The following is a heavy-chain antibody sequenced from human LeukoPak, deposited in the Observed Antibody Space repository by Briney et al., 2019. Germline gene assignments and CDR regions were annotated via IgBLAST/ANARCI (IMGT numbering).Heavy chain of an antibody. V-gene: IGHV3-30*18. J-gene: IGHJ4*02. Sequence: GGSLRLSCAASGFTFSSYGMHWVRQAPGKGLEWVAVISYDGSNKYYADSVKGRFTISRDNSKNTLYLQMNSLRAVDTAVYYCAKGFRGRQLVLDYWGQGTLVTVSS. CDR2: ISYDGSNK. D-gene: IGHD6-13*01. CDR3: AKGFRGRQLVLDY. CDR1: GFTFSSYG.